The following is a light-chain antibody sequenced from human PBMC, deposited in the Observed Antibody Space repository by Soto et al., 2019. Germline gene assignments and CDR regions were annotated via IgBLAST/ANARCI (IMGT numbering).Light chain of an antibody. V-gene: IGKV1-9*01. CDR1: QGISSY. J-gene: IGKJ5*01. CDR3: QLLNSYPIT. CDR2: AAS. Sequence: DIQLTQSPSFLSASVGDRVTITCRASQGISSYLGWYQQKPGKAPKLLIYAASTLQSGVPSRFSGSGSGTEFTLTFSRLQPEDFASYYCQLLNSYPITFGQGTRLEIK.